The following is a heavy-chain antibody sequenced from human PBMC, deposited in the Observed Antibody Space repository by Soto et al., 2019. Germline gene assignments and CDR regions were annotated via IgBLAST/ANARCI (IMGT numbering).Heavy chain of an antibody. J-gene: IGHJ4*02. D-gene: IGHD3-22*01. CDR1: GFTFSSYW. Sequence: GSLSLSCAASGFTFSSYWMSWVRQAPGKGLEWVANIKQDGSEKYYVDSVKGRFTISRDNAKNSLYLQMNSLRAEDTAVYYCARQRYYYDSSGYYYESSSHFDYWGQGTLVTVSS. V-gene: IGHV3-7*03. CDR3: ARQRYYYDSSGYYYESSSHFDY. CDR2: IKQDGSEK.